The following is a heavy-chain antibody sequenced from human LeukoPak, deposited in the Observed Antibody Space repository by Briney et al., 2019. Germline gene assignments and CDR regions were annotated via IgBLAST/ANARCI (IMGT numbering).Heavy chain of an antibody. CDR3: AGRYSSSWYGGGYYGMDV. CDR2: INPNSGGT. J-gene: IGHJ6*02. CDR1: GYTFTGYY. V-gene: IGHV1-2*02. D-gene: IGHD6-13*01. Sequence: ASVKVSCKASGYTFTGYYMHWVRQAPGQGLEWMGWINPNSGGTNYAQKFQGRVTMTRDTSISTAYMELSRLRSDDTAVYYCAGRYSSSWYGGGYYGMDVWGQGTTVTVSS.